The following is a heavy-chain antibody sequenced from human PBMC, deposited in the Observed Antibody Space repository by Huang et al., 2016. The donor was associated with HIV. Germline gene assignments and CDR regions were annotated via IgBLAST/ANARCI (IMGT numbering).Heavy chain of an antibody. CDR3: AGPNDIFTV. CDR1: GFNFSSYW. CDR2: IKPDESEK. V-gene: IGHV3-7*01. D-gene: IGHD3-9*01. Sequence: EVQLVESGGGLVQPGGSLRLSCAASGFNFSSYWMSWVRQAPGKGLEWVASIKPDESEKYYVDSVKGRFAVSRDRAKNSVFLEMNSLSAKDTAVYYCAGPNDIFTVWGQGALVTVSS. J-gene: IGHJ4*02.